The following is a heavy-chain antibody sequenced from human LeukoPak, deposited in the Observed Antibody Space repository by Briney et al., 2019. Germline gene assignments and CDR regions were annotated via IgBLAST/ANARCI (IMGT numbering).Heavy chain of an antibody. CDR1: GFTFDDYA. D-gene: IGHD6-19*01. CDR3: AKGQWQWLGSWFDP. J-gene: IGHJ5*02. Sequence: GRSLRLSCAASGFTFDDYAMYWVRQAPGKGLEWVSGISWNSGSINYADSVKGRFTISRDNAKNSLYLQMNSLRAEDTALYYCAKGQWQWLGSWFDPWGQGTLVTVSS. CDR2: ISWNSGSI. V-gene: IGHV3-9*01.